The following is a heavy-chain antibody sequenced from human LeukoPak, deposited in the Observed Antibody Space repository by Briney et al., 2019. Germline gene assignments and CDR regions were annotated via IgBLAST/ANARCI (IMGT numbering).Heavy chain of an antibody. CDR2: ISYDGSNK. CDR1: GFTFSSYG. V-gene: IGHV3-30*03. D-gene: IGHD2-15*01. CDR3: ASLTGYCSGGNCYRGAFDI. Sequence: PGRSLRLSCAASGFTFSSYGIHWVRQAPGKGLEWVAIISYDGSNKYYADSVKGRFTISRDNAKNSLYLQMNSLRAEDTAVYYCASLTGYCSGGNCYRGAFDIWGQGTMVTVSS. J-gene: IGHJ3*02.